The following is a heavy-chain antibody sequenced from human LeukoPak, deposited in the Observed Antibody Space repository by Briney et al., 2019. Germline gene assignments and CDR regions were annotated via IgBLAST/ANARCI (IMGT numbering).Heavy chain of an antibody. Sequence: GRSLRLSCAASGFTFTTYGMHWVRQAPGKGLDWVAVISNDGRRKYYSDSVKGRFTISRDNSKKTLYLQMNGLRAEDTGLYYCVKAGYSSTWSHYGMDVWGQGTTVTVSS. CDR3: VKAGYSSTWSHYGMDV. CDR2: ISNDGRRK. J-gene: IGHJ6*02. D-gene: IGHD2-2*01. CDR1: GFTFTTYG. V-gene: IGHV3-30*18.